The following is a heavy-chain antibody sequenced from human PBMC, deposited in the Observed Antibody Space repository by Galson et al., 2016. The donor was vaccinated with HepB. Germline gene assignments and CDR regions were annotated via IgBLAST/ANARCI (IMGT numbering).Heavy chain of an antibody. Sequence: SVKVSCKASGYTFTSYDINWVRQATGQGLERMGWMNHNSGNTGYAQKFQGRVTMTRNTSMGTDDLDLSSLTSDDTAVYYCARGIRIVGASTYLFDYWGQGTLVIVSS. CDR1: GYTFTSYD. CDR3: ARGIRIVGASTYLFDY. D-gene: IGHD1-26*01. CDR2: MNHNSGNT. V-gene: IGHV1-8*01. J-gene: IGHJ4*02.